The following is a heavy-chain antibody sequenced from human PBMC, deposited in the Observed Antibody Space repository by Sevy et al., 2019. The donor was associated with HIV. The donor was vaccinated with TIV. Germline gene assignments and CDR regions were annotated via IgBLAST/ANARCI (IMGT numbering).Heavy chain of an antibody. CDR3: AKDRVSGTYYTGDFDY. CDR1: GFTFSNYA. J-gene: IGHJ4*02. D-gene: IGHD3-10*01. Sequence: GGSLRLSCAASGFTFSNYAMSWVRQAPGKGLEWVSVITISGGNTYYADSVKGRFTISRDSSKNTLYLQMNSLRADDTAVYYCAKDRVSGTYYTGDFDYWGQGTLVTVSS. CDR2: ITISGGNT. V-gene: IGHV3-23*01.